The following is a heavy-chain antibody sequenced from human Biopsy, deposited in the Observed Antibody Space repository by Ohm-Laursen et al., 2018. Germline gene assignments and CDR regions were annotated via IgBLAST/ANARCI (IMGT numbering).Heavy chain of an antibody. Sequence: GSLRLSCAASGFSFCDNYMDWVRQAPGKGLERVGRIRDKANSYTTDYAASVKGRFTISRDDSKKSLYLQMNSLKTEDTALYYCARAGRYCSGGGCFSWFDSWGQGTLVTVSS. CDR3: ARAGRYCSGGGCFSWFDS. CDR2: IRDKANSYTT. V-gene: IGHV3-72*01. D-gene: IGHD2-15*01. CDR1: GFSFCDNY. J-gene: IGHJ5*01.